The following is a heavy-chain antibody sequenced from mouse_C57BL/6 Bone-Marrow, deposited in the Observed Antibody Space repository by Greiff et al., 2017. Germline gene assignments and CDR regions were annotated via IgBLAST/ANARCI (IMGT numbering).Heavy chain of an antibody. Sequence: EVQLQQSGAELVRPGASVKLSCTASGFNIKDDYMHWVKQRPEQGLEWIGWIDPENGDTEYASKFQGKATITADKSSNTAYLQLSSLTSEDTAVYYVTFYSKWTLFAYWCQGTLVIVSA. D-gene: IGHD2-5*01. V-gene: IGHV14-4*01. CDR1: GFNIKDDY. CDR3: TFYSKWTLFAY. CDR2: IDPENGDT. J-gene: IGHJ3*01.